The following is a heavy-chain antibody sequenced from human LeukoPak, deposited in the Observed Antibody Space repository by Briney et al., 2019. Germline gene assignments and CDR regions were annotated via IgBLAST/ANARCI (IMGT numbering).Heavy chain of an antibody. V-gene: IGHV3-21*01. D-gene: IGHD3/OR15-3a*01. J-gene: IGHJ5*02. CDR3: ARDGQVNWFDP. Sequence: RPGGSLRLSCAASGFTFSSYTMNWVRQAPGKGLEWVSAISSTSTYTYYADSLEGRFTISRDNAKNSLYLQMNSLRVEDTAVYYCARDGQVNWFDPWGQGTLVTVSS. CDR1: GFTFSSYT. CDR2: ISSTSTYT.